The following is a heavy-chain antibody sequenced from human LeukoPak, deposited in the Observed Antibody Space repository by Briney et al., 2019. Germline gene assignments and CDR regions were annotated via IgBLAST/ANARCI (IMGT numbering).Heavy chain of an antibody. V-gene: IGHV3-9*01. D-gene: IGHD6-19*01. CDR1: GFTFDDYV. Sequence: GRSLRLSCAASGFTFDDYVMHWVRQAPGKGLEWVSGISWNSGSIGYADSVKGRFTISRDNAKNSLYLQMNSLRAEDTALYYCAKDIGYSSGWSSYFDYWGQGTLVTVSS. CDR3: AKDIGYSSGWSSYFDY. CDR2: ISWNSGSI. J-gene: IGHJ4*02.